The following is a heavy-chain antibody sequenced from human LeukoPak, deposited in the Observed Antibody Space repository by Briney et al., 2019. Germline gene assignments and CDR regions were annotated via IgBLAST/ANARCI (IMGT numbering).Heavy chain of an antibody. CDR2: IYSGGGT. D-gene: IGHD1-26*01. CDR1: VFTVISNY. V-gene: IGHV3-53*01. J-gene: IGHJ4*02. CDR3: AGEIVGAPID. Sequence: PGGSLRLSCAASVFTVISNYMSWVRQAPGKGLEWVSVIYSGGGTYYADSAKGRFTIPTANSKNRLCRQMNSPAAEDTALYYCAGEIVGAPIDRGQGTLATVSS.